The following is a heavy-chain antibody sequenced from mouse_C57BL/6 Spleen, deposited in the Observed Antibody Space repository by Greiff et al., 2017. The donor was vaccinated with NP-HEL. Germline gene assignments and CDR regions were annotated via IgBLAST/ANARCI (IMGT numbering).Heavy chain of an antibody. CDR3: TRSRYYGPYYFDY. V-gene: IGHV1-5*01. Sequence: EVQLQQSGTVLARPGASVKMSCKTSGYTFTSYWMHWVKQRPGQGLEWIGAIYPGNSDTSYNQKFKGKAKLTAVTSASTAYMELSSLTNEDSAVYYCTRSRYYGPYYFDYWGQGTTLTVSS. CDR1: GYTFTSYW. D-gene: IGHD1-1*01. CDR2: IYPGNSDT. J-gene: IGHJ2*01.